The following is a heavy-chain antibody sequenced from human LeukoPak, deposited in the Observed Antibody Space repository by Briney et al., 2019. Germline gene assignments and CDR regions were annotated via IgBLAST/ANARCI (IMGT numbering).Heavy chain of an antibody. CDR2: IYTSGST. D-gene: IGHD5-18*01. J-gene: IGHJ3*02. CDR3: ARDDVTAMVPDAFDI. Sequence: SETLSLTCTVSDGSISSYYWSWIRQPAGKGLEWIGRIYTSGSTNYNPSLKSRVTISVDKSKNQFSLKLSSVTAADTAVYYCARDDVTAMVPDAFDIWGQGTMVTVSS. V-gene: IGHV4-4*07. CDR1: DGSISSYY.